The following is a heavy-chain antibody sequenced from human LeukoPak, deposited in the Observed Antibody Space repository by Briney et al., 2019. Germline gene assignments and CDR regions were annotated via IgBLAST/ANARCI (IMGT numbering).Heavy chain of an antibody. V-gene: IGHV1-18*04. CDR3: ARVGAVAGDY. CDR1: GYTFTNYG. Sequence: ASVEVSCKASGYTFTNYGIRWVRQAPGQGLEGMGWISAYNGNTNYAQKLQGRVTMTPDTSTSTAYMEVRSLRSDDTAVYYCARVGAVAGDYWGQGTLVTVSS. J-gene: IGHJ4*02. CDR2: ISAYNGNT. D-gene: IGHD6-19*01.